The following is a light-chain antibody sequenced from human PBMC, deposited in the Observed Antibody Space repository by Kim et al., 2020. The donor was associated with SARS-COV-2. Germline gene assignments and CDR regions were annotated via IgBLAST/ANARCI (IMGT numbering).Light chain of an antibody. V-gene: IGKV1-5*03. CDR1: QNINSW. CDR2: KAS. Sequence: ASVGDRVTITCRASQNINSWLAWYQQKPGKAPNLLIYKASTLQSGVPSRFSGSGSGTEFTLTISSLQPDDFATYYCQQYNSYSWTFGQGTKVEIK. CDR3: QQYNSYSWT. J-gene: IGKJ1*01.